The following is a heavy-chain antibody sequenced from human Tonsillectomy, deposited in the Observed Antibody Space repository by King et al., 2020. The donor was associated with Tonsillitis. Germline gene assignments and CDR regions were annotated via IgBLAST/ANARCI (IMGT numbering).Heavy chain of an antibody. V-gene: IGHV4-61*02. CDR1: GGSISSGIYY. CDR3: AREYYKFSFDP. D-gene: IGHD3/OR15-3a*01. CDR2: IYTSGST. J-gene: IGHJ5*02. Sequence: QLQESGPGLVKPSQTLSLTCTVSGGSISSGIYYWSWIRQPAGQGLEWIGRIYTSGSTNINSSLKSRVTISVDTSKNQISLRLTSVTAADTAVYYCAREYYKFSFDPWGQGTLVTVSS.